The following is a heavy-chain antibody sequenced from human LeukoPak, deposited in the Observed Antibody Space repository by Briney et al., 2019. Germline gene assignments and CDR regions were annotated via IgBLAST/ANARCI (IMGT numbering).Heavy chain of an antibody. CDR3: ARVFGAFYYYYYMDV. CDR2: ISSSGSTI. Sequence: GGSLRLSCAASGFTFSDYYMSWLRQAPGKGLEWVSYISSSGSTIYYADSVKGRFTISRDNPKNSLYLQMNSLRAEDTAVYYCARVFGAFYYYYYMDVWGKGTTVTVSS. J-gene: IGHJ6*03. D-gene: IGHD1-26*01. V-gene: IGHV3-11*01. CDR1: GFTFSDYY.